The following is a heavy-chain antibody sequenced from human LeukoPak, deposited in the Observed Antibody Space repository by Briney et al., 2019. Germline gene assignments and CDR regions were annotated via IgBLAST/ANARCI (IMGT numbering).Heavy chain of an antibody. J-gene: IGHJ6*03. V-gene: IGHV1-8*01. CDR2: MNPNSGNT. CDR1: GYTFTSYD. CDR3: AIRYGSGEKYYYYYYMDV. D-gene: IGHD3-10*01. Sequence: GASVKVSCKASGYTFTSYDINWVRQATGQGLEWMGWMNPNSGNTGYAQKSRGRVTMTRNTSISTAYMELSSLRSEDTAVYYCAIRYGSGEKYYYYYYMDVWGKGTTVTVSS.